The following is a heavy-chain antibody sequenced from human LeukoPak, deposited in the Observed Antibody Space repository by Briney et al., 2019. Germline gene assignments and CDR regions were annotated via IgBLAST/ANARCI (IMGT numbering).Heavy chain of an antibody. CDR1: GFTFSGYW. D-gene: IGHD1-26*01. Sequence: GGSLRLSCAASGFTFSGYWMSWVRQAPGKGLEWVGNIREDGSGKHYVDSVKGRFTISRDNARNSLYLQMNSLKVEDTAVYYCARDSIYRGSFSTFDYWGQGILVTVSS. J-gene: IGHJ4*02. V-gene: IGHV3-7*01. CDR3: ARDSIYRGSFSTFDY. CDR2: IREDGSGK.